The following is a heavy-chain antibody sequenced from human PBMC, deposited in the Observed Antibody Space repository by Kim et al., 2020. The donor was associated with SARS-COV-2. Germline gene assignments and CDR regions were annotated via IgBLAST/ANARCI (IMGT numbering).Heavy chain of an antibody. CDR3: ARTPYPYYYDSSGYVPY. CDR1: GGTFSSYA. CDR2: IIPILGIA. Sequence: SVKVSCKASGGTFSSYAISWVRQAPGQGLEWMGRIIPILGIANYAQKFQGRVTITADKSTSTAYMELSSLRSEDTAVYYCARTPYPYYYDSSGYVPYWGQGTLVTVSS. D-gene: IGHD3-22*01. V-gene: IGHV1-69*04. J-gene: IGHJ4*02.